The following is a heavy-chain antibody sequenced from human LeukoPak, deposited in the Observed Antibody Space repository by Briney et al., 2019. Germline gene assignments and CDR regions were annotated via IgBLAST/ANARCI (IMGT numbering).Heavy chain of an antibody. D-gene: IGHD2-8*01. CDR1: GFTFSSYA. Sequence: GGSLRLSCAASGFTFSSYAMSWVRQAPGKGLEWVSAISGSGGSTYYADSVKGRFTISRDNSKNTLYLQMNSLGAEDTAVYYCARLNVYCTNGVCYLGYFDYWGQGTLVTVSS. CDR3: ARLNVYCTNGVCYLGYFDY. CDR2: ISGSGGST. J-gene: IGHJ4*02. V-gene: IGHV3-23*01.